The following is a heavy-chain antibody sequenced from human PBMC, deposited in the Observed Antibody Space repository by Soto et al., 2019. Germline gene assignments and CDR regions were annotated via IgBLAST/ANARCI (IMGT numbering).Heavy chain of an antibody. CDR3: ANTIVVADIVLMVYARIQDAFDI. J-gene: IGHJ3*02. CDR2: ISGSGGST. D-gene: IGHD2-8*01. Sequence: GGSLRLSCAASGFTFSSYDMSWVRQAPGKGLEWVSAISGSGGSTYYADSVKGRFTISRDNSKNTLYLQMNSLRAEDTAVYYCANTIVVADIVLMVYARIQDAFDIWGQGTMVTVSS. V-gene: IGHV3-23*01. CDR1: GFTFSSYD.